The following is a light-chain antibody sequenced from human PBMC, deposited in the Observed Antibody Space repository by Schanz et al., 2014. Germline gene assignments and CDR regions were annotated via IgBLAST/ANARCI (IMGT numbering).Light chain of an antibody. V-gene: IGLV2-23*02. CDR3: CSYAGSSTLV. J-gene: IGLJ2*01. Sequence: QSALTQPASVSGSPGQSITISCTGTSSDIGGRAYVSWYQQHPGKAPKLMIYDVSNRPSGVSNRFSASKSGNTASLTISRLQAEDEADYYCCSYAGSSTLVFGGGTKLTVL. CDR1: SSDIGGRAY. CDR2: DVS.